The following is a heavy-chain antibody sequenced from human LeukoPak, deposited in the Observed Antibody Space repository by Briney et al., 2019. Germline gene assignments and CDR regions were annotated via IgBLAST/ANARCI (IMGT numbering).Heavy chain of an antibody. Sequence: GRSLRLSCAASGFMFSDYGMHWVRQAPGKELEWVAAIWYDGSNIFYADSVKGRFTISRDNSKNALYLQRNSLRAEDTADYYCAKEGDRGEALYYYYMDVWGNGTTVTVSS. CDR3: AKEGDRGEALYYYYMDV. V-gene: IGHV3-33*06. CDR2: IWYDGSNI. D-gene: IGHD3-10*01. J-gene: IGHJ6*03. CDR1: GFMFSDYG.